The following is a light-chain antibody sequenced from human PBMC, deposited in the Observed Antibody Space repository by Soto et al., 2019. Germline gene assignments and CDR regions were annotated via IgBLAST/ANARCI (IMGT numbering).Light chain of an antibody. CDR2: AAS. J-gene: IGKJ1*01. CDR3: QQYYSYPWT. V-gene: IGKV1-8*01. Sequence: AIRITQSPSSLSASTGDIVTITCRASQGISSYLAWYQQKPGKAPKLLIYAASTLQSGVPSRFSGSGSGTDFTLTISCLQSEDFATYYCQQYYSYPWTFGQGTKVDI. CDR1: QGISSY.